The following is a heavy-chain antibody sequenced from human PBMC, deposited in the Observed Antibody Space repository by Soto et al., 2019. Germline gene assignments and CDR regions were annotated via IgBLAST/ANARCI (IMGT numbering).Heavy chain of an antibody. V-gene: IGHV3-43*01. CDR3: AKPRPARGVTGLDAFDI. CDR2: ISWDGGST. D-gene: IGHD1-20*01. Sequence: EVQLVESGGVVVQPGGSLRLSCAASGFTFDDYTMHWVRQAPGKXLEWVSLISWDGGSTYYADSVKGRFTISRDNSKNSLYLQMNSLRTEDTALYYCAKPRPARGVTGLDAFDIWGQGTMVTVSS. CDR1: GFTFDDYT. J-gene: IGHJ3*02.